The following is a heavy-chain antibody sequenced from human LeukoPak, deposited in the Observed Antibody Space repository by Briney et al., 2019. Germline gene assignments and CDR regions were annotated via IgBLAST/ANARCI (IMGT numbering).Heavy chain of an antibody. CDR1: GFTFSRYA. CDR3: ARDSYSVVGKYDSSGYYGDS. V-gene: IGHV3-30*04. CDR2: ISYDGSVQ. Sequence: GRSLRLSCAASGFTFSRYAMHWVRQAPGKGLEWVATISYDGSVQYYPDSVKGRFTISRDNSKNTLYLQMNSLRPEDTAVYYCARDSYSVVGKYDSSGYYGDSWGQGTLVTVSS. D-gene: IGHD3-22*01. J-gene: IGHJ4*02.